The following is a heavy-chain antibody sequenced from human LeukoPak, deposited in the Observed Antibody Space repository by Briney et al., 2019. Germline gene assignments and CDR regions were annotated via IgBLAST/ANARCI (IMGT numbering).Heavy chain of an antibody. CDR2: ISGSGGST. CDR3: AKRHCSGGSCYPPYYYYYMDV. J-gene: IGHJ6*03. D-gene: IGHD2-15*01. V-gene: IGHV3-23*01. CDR1: GFTFSSYA. Sequence: GGSLRLSCAASGFTFSSYAMSWVRQAPGKGLEWVSAISGSGGSTYYADSVKGRFTISRDDSKNTLYLQMNSLRAEDTAVYYCAKRHCSGGSCYPPYYYYYMDVWGKGTTVTVSS.